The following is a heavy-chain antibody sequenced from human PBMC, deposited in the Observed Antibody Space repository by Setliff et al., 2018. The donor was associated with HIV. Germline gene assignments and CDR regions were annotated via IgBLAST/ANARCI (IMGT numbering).Heavy chain of an antibody. CDR2: ITRSGENT. Sequence: TSETLSLTCTASGFSFGDSVLNWVRQAPGTGLEWVASITRSGENTNYADSAKDRFSISRDDSENTLFLQMTSLTDEDTAVYYCARRMVGTSFDVFDLWGQGTVVTVSS. CDR3: ARRMVGTSFDVFDL. V-gene: IGHV3-23*01. D-gene: IGHD2-21*02. J-gene: IGHJ3*01. CDR1: GFSFGDSV.